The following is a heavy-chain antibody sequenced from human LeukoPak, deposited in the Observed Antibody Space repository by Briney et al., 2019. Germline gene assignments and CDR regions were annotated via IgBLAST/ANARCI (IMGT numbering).Heavy chain of an antibody. CDR3: ARGGYDILTGYPHYYYYGMDV. CDR1: GGSISSGGYY. V-gene: IGHV4-31*03. CDR2: IYYSGST. D-gene: IGHD3-9*01. J-gene: IGHJ6*02. Sequence: SETLSLTCTVSGGSISSGGYYWSWIRQHPGKGLEWIGYIYYSGSTYYNPSLKSRVTISVDTSKNQFSLKLSSVTAADTAVYYCARGGYDILTGYPHYYYYGMDVWAKGPRSPSP.